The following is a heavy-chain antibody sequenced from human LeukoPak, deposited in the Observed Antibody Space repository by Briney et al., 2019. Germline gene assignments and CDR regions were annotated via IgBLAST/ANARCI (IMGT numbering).Heavy chain of an antibody. J-gene: IGHJ5*02. CDR1: GGSISRYY. D-gene: IGHD3-10*01. CDR3: ARGPYGSGSYSDNWFDP. CDR2: IYSGGST. Sequence: SETLSLTCTVSGGSISRYYWSWIRQPAGKELEWIGRIYSGGSTNYNPSLKSRVTMSVDTSKNQFSLHLTSVTAAGTAVYYCARGPYGSGSYSDNWFDPWGQGTLVTVSS. V-gene: IGHV4-4*07.